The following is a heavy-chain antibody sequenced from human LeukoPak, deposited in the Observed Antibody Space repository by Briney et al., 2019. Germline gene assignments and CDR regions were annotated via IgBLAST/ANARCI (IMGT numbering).Heavy chain of an antibody. CDR3: ARVASGSSWFVYYFDY. D-gene: IGHD6-13*01. J-gene: IGHJ4*02. Sequence: ASVKVSCKASGYTFTSYYMHWVRQAPGQGLEWMGIINPSGGSTSYAQKFQGKVTMTRDTSTSTVYMELSSLRSEDTAVYYCARVASGSSWFVYYFDYWDQGTLVTVSS. V-gene: IGHV1-46*01. CDR2: INPSGGST. CDR1: GYTFTSYY.